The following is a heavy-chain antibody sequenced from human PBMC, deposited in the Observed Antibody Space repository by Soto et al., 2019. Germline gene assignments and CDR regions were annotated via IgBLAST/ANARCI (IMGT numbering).Heavy chain of an antibody. V-gene: IGHV1-69*13. CDR3: ARSTPKYYGSGSYYNQIDY. CDR1: GGTFSSYA. D-gene: IGHD3-10*01. Sequence: SSVKVSCKASGGTFSSYAISWVRQAPGQGLEWMGGIIPIFGTANYAQKFQGRVTITADESTSTAYMELSSLRSEDTGVYYCARSTPKYYGSGSYYNQIDYWGQGTLVTVSS. CDR2: IIPIFGTA. J-gene: IGHJ4*02.